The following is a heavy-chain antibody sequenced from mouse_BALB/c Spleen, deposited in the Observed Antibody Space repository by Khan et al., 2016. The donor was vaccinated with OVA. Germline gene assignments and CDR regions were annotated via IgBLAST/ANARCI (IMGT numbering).Heavy chain of an antibody. V-gene: IGHV1-80*01. CDR1: GYAFSNYW. D-gene: IGHD2-14*01. Sequence: QVRLQQSGAELVRPGSSMKISCKASGYAFSNYWMNWVRQGPGQGIEWFGQIYPGDGNTNYNGQFKDKATLTADQSSSTAYMQLSSLTSEDSAVYFCASGGYDCFAYWGQGTLVTVSA. CDR2: IYPGDGNT. J-gene: IGHJ3*01. CDR3: ASGGYDCFAY.